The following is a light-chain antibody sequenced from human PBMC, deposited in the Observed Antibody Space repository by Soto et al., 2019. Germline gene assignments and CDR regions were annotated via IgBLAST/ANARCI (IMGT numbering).Light chain of an antibody. CDR1: QSVSSY. V-gene: IGKV3-11*01. Sequence: EIVLTPSPATLSLSPGERAILSCRASQSVSSYLAWYQQKPGQAPRLLIYDASNRATGIPARFSGSGSGTDFTLTISSLEPEDFAVYYCHQRQYWPPITFGQGTRLEIK. CDR2: DAS. CDR3: HQRQYWPPIT. J-gene: IGKJ5*01.